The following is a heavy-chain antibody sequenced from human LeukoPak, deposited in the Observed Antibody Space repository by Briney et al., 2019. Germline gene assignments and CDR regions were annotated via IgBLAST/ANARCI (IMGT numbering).Heavy chain of an antibody. CDR2: INSAGSST. J-gene: IGHJ6*02. Sequence: TGGSLRLSCASSGFTLSSYWMHWVRQAPGKGLVWVSRINSAGSSTSYADSVKGRFTISRDTAKNTLYLQMNSLRAEDTAVYYCARGGGFSSSTMDVWGQGTTVTVSS. D-gene: IGHD6-13*01. V-gene: IGHV3-74*01. CDR3: ARGGGFSSSTMDV. CDR1: GFTLSSYW.